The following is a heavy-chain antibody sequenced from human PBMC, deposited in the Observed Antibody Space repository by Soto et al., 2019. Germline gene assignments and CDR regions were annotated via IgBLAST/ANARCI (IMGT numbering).Heavy chain of an antibody. CDR1: GFTFSSYG. CDR2: IWYDGSNK. J-gene: IGHJ6*03. D-gene: IGHD2-8*01. CDR3: ARGPAASNGIFGLPYYYYYYYMDV. Sequence: PGGSLRLSCAASGFTFSSYGMHWVRQAPGKGLEWVAVIWYDGSNKYYADSVKGRFTISRDNSKNTLYLQMNSLRAEDTAVYYCARGPAASNGIFGLPYYYYYYYMDVWGKGTTVTVSS. V-gene: IGHV3-33*01.